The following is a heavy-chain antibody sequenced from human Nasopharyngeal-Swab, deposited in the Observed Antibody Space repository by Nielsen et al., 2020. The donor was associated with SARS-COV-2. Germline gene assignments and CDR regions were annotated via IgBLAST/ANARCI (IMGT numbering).Heavy chain of an antibody. J-gene: IGHJ4*02. D-gene: IGHD3-3*01. V-gene: IGHV3-23*01. Sequence: GESLKISCAASGFTFSSYAMSWVRQAPGKGLEWVSAISGSGGSTYYADSVKGRFTISRDNSKNTLYLQMNSLRAEDTAVYYCAKDSDFWSGYFDYWGQGTLATVSS. CDR2: ISGSGGST. CDR3: AKDSDFWSGYFDY. CDR1: GFTFSSYA.